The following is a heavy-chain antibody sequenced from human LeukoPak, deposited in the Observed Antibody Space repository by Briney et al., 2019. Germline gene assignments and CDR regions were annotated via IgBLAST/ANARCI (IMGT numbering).Heavy chain of an antibody. CDR3: ARSMYTYYYDSSGDYYMDV. CDR2: IYPGDSDT. D-gene: IGHD3-22*01. Sequence: GESLKISCKGSGYSFTSYWIGWVRQMPGKGLEWMGIIYPGDSDTRYSPSFQGQVTISADKSISTAYLQWRSLKASDTAMYYCARSMYTYYYDSSGDYYMDVWGKGTTVTVSS. J-gene: IGHJ6*03. CDR1: GYSFTSYW. V-gene: IGHV5-51*01.